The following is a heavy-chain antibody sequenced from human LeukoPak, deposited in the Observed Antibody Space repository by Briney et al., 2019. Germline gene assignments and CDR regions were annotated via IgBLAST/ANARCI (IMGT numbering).Heavy chain of an antibody. CDR3: ARRIVGATYAFDI. J-gene: IGHJ3*02. V-gene: IGHV5-51*01. CDR2: IYPGDSDT. CDR1: GYSFSSYW. Sequence: GESLKISCKGSGYSFSSYWIGWVRQMPGKGLEWMGIIYPGDSDTRYSPSFQGQVTISADKSISTACLQWSSLKASDTAMYYCARRIVGATYAFDIWGQGTMVTVSS. D-gene: IGHD1-26*01.